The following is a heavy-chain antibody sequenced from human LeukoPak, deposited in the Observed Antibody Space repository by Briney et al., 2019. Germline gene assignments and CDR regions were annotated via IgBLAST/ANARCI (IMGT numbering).Heavy chain of an antibody. D-gene: IGHD2-2*01. CDR1: GGSISSYY. CDR2: IYYSGST. Sequence: PSETLSLTCTVSGGSISSYYWNWIRQPPGKGLEWIGYIYYSGSTNYNPSLKSRVTISVDRSKNQFSLKLNSVTAADTAVYYCARGPKVVPAAIWGQGTLVTVSS. J-gene: IGHJ4*02. CDR3: ARGPKVVPAAI. V-gene: IGHV4-59*01.